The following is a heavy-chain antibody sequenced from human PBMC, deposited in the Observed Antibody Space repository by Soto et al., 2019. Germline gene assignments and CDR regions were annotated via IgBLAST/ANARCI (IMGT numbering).Heavy chain of an antibody. Sequence: SVGSLRLSCGASGFTFRSYAMHWVRQTPGKGLEWVAVISYDGSNKHYADSVKGRFSISRDNAKNMLYLQMDSLSSEDTAVYYCVRSMIIVVRLIGLDYWGQGTLVTVSS. D-gene: IGHD3-22*01. J-gene: IGHJ4*02. CDR1: GFTFRSYA. CDR3: VRSMIIVVRLIGLDY. CDR2: ISYDGSNK. V-gene: IGHV3-30-3*01.